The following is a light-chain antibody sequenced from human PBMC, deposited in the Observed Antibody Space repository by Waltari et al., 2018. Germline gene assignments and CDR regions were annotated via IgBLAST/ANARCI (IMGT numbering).Light chain of an antibody. CDR3: CSYAGADTSVV. V-gene: IGLV2-11*01. CDR1: SSDIGGYDF. CDR2: DVN. Sequence: QSALTQPRSVSGSPGQPVTISCTGTSSDIGGYDFVSWYQQYPGKAPKLIIYDVNKRPPGVPDRFSGSKSGNTASLTISGLLNEDEADYYCCSYAGADTSVVFGGGTTLTVL. J-gene: IGLJ2*01.